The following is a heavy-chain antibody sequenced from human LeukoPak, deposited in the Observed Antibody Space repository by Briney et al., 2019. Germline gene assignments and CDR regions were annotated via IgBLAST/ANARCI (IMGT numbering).Heavy chain of an antibody. J-gene: IGHJ4*02. CDR2: ISYDGSNK. D-gene: IGHD3-22*01. Sequence: GGSLRLSCAASGFTFSSYAMSWVRQAPGKGLEWVAVISYDGSNKYYADSVKGRFTISRDNSKNTLYLQMNSLRAEDTAVYYCAKDGSWLLRYFDYWGQGTLVTVSS. CDR1: GFTFSSYA. V-gene: IGHV3-30*18. CDR3: AKDGSWLLRYFDY.